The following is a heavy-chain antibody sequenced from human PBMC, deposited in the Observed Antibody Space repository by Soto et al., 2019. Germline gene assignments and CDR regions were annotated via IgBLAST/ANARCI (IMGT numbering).Heavy chain of an antibody. CDR2: IYYSGST. D-gene: IGHD1-26*01. CDR3: ARDRSGRYGMDV. Sequence: SLTCTVSGGSISSGGYYWSWIRQHPGKGLEWIGYIYYSGSTYHNPSLKSRVTISVDTSKNQFSLKLSSVTAADTAVYYCARDRSGRYGMDVWGQGTTVTVSS. V-gene: IGHV4-31*03. J-gene: IGHJ6*02. CDR1: GGSISSGGYY.